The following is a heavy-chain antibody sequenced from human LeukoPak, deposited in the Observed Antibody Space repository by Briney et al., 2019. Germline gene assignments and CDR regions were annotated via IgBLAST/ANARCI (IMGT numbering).Heavy chain of an antibody. CDR3: ARGGGDGYKADY. V-gene: IGHV1-46*01. D-gene: IGHD5-24*01. Sequence: ASVKVSCKASGYTFTSYYMHWVRQAPGQGLEWMGIINPSGGSTSYAQKFQGRVTMTRDTSIGTVYMELSRLRSDDTAVYYCARGGGDGYKADYWGQGTLVTVSS. J-gene: IGHJ4*02. CDR2: INPSGGST. CDR1: GYTFTSYY.